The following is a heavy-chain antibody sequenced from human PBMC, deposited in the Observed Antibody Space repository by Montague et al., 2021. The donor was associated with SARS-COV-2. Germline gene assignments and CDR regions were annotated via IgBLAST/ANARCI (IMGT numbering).Heavy chain of an antibody. J-gene: IGHJ6*02. CDR1: GGSITSSAYY. D-gene: IGHD2-21*02. V-gene: IGHV4-39*01. Sequence: SETLSLTCTVSGGSITSSAYYWSWIRQSPGKGLEWIGTIYYSGNTYSNPSLKSRVTISMDTSKSQVSLKINSVTAADTAVYFCASLGSPAYCGGDCYLRDYGMDVWGQGTRVTVSS. CDR2: IYYSGNT. CDR3: ASLGSPAYCGGDCYLRDYGMDV.